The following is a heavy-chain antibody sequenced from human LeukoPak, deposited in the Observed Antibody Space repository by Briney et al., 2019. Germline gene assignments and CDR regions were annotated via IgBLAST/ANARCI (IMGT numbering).Heavy chain of an antibody. V-gene: IGHV4-34*01. CDR3: ARASCGGDCYSAHFDY. Sequence: SETLSLTCAVYGGSFSGYYWSWIRQPPGKGLEWIGEINHRGSTNYNPSLKSRVTISIDTSKKQFSLKLTSVTAADTAVYYCARASCGGDCYSAHFDYWGQGTLVTVSS. CDR2: INHRGST. J-gene: IGHJ4*02. CDR1: GGSFSGYY. D-gene: IGHD2-21*02.